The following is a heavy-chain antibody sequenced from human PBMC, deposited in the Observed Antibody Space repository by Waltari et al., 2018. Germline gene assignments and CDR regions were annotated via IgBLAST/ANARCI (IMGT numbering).Heavy chain of an antibody. D-gene: IGHD1-26*01. CDR3: ARDRGRGLYLDS. V-gene: IGHV4-4*02. J-gene: IGHJ4*02. CDR1: GDSVCTNYW. CDR2: IHGTGKT. Sequence: QLQLQQSGPGLVKPSESLFLRCAAPGDSVCTNYWCGWVRQPPGKGLEWIGQIHGTGKTNYNPSLESRVTVSMDTSNNQFSLRVTSPTAADTAVYFCARDRGRGLYLDSWGQGTLVTVS.